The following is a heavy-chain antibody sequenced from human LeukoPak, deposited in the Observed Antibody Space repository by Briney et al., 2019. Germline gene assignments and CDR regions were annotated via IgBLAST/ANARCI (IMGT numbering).Heavy chain of an antibody. CDR3: ARDLSYSRDDAFDL. CDR1: GFTFSSYA. CDR2: ISGSSGST. D-gene: IGHD3-22*01. J-gene: IGHJ3*01. V-gene: IGHV3-23*01. Sequence: LSGGSLRLSCAASGFTFSSYAMNWVRQAPGKGLEWVSGISGSSGSTFYADSMKGRFTISRDNSKNTLWLQMNSLRADDTALYYCARDLSYSRDDAFDLWGQGTVVTVSS.